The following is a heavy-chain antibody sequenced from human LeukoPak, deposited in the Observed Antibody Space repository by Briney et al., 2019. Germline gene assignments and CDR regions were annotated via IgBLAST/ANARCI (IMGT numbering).Heavy chain of an antibody. J-gene: IGHJ1*01. D-gene: IGHD3-22*01. CDR2: INPNSGGT. Sequence: ASVKVSCKASGYTFTGYYMHWVRQAPAQGLEWMGWINPNSGGTNYAQKFQGRVTMTRDTSISTAYMELSSLRSEDTAVYYCARGLRDSSGREYFQDWGQGTLVTVSS. CDR3: ARGLRDSSGREYFQD. CDR1: GYTFTGYY. V-gene: IGHV1-2*02.